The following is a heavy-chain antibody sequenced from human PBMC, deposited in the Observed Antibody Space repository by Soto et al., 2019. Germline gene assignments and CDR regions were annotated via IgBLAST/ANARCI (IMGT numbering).Heavy chain of an antibody. V-gene: IGHV3-30-3*01. CDR2: ISYDGSNK. J-gene: IGHJ4*02. Sequence: GGSLRLSCAASGFTFSSYAMHWVRQAPGKGLEWVAVISYDGSNKYYADSVKGRFTISRDNSKNTLYLQMNSLRAEDTAVYYCAAERDILTGYYTLLDYWGQGTLVTVSS. CDR3: AAERDILTGYYTLLDY. CDR1: GFTFSSYA. D-gene: IGHD3-9*01.